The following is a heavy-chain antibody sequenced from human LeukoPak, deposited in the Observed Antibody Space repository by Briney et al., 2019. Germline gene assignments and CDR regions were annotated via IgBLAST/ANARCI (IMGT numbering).Heavy chain of an antibody. J-gene: IGHJ3*02. Sequence: PGGSLRLSCAASGFTFSSYSMNWVRQAPGKGLEWVSSISSSSSYIYYADSVKGRFTISRDNAKNSLYLQMNSLRAADTAVYYCATTSVGAIRPVAFDIWGQGTMVTVSS. CDR1: GFTFSSYS. D-gene: IGHD1-26*01. CDR2: ISSSSSYI. V-gene: IGHV3-21*01. CDR3: ATTSVGAIRPVAFDI.